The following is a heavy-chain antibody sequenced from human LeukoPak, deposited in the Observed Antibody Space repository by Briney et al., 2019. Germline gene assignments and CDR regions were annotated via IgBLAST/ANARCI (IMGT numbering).Heavy chain of an antibody. J-gene: IGHJ5*02. D-gene: IGHD4-17*01. V-gene: IGHV3-9*01. CDR1: GFRFADYA. Sequence: GRSLRLSCAASGFRFADYAMHWVRQAPGKGLEWVSGISWNTANTGYADSVKGRLTISRDNARSSLYLQMNSLRVEDTASYYCTKAPGVTTGWFDPWGQGTLVTVSS. CDR2: ISWNTANT. CDR3: TKAPGVTTGWFDP.